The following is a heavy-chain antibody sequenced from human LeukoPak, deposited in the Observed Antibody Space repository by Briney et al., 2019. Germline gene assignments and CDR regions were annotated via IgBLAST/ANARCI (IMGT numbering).Heavy chain of an antibody. CDR1: GYSFTNYW. CDR3: ARGNTGNWFDP. J-gene: IGHJ5*02. CDR2: IYPADSNT. Sequence: PGESLKISCKGSGYSFTNYWPVWVRQMPGKGLEWMGIIYPADSNTRYSPSFQGQVTISADKSISTAYLQWSSLKASDTAMYYCARGNTGNWFDPWGQGTLVTVSS. V-gene: IGHV5-51*01. D-gene: IGHD1-14*01.